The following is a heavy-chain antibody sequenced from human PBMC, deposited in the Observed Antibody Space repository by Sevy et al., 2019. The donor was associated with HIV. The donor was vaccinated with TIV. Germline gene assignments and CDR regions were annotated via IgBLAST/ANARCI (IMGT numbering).Heavy chain of an antibody. Sequence: GGSLRLPCTASGFIFSAYLMSWVRQFPGKRLEWVSSIANSGDTTAYVDSVKGRFTVSRDNSKNTLYLHMNSLRVEDTAIYYCAKGDVSTSRTGVEPWGQGTLVTVSS. CDR1: GFIFSAYL. D-gene: IGHD2-8*02. CDR3: AKGDVSTSRTGVEP. CDR2: IANSGDTT. V-gene: IGHV3-23*01. J-gene: IGHJ5*02.